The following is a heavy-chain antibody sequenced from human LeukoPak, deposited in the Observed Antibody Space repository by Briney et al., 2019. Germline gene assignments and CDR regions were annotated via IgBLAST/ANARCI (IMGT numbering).Heavy chain of an antibody. CDR1: GGSITNSY. Sequence: SPCLSLACTVSGGSITNSYRTWVRLPPGKRLEWHGFIFVDGSTNYQTSLKSRVTMSMDTSKNQFSLKLSSVTAADTAVYYCARGIDSYQFWSGYFEVHYYMDVWGKGTTVTVAS. CDR3: ARGIDSYQFWSGYFEVHYYMDV. V-gene: IGHV4-59*01. J-gene: IGHJ6*03. D-gene: IGHD3-3*01. CDR2: IFVDGST.